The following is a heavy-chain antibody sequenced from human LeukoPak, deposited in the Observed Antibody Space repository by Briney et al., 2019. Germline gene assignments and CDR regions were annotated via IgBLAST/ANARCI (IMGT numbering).Heavy chain of an antibody. V-gene: IGHV4-39*07. CDR3: ARDLGIGEDS. D-gene: IGHD6-13*01. J-gene: IGHJ4*02. CDR1: GGSINSNSHY. CDR2: MYYSGST. Sequence: SETLSLTCTVSGGSINSNSHYWGWIRQPPGKGLEWIGSMYYSGSTYYNPTLKSRVTISVDTSKNQFSLKLSSVAAADTAVYYCARDLGIGEDSWGQGILVTVSS.